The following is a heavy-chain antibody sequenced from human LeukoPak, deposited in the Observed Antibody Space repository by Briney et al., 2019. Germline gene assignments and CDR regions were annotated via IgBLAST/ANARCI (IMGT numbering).Heavy chain of an antibody. D-gene: IGHD6-13*01. J-gene: IGHJ6*02. Sequence: ASVTVSFKASGGTFTIYAISWVRQAPGQGLEWMGGIIPIFGTANYAQKFQGRVTITADESTSTAYMELSSLRSEDTAVYYCARVMSSSWSYYYYGMDVWGQGTTVTVSS. CDR3: ARVMSSSWSYYYYGMDV. CDR1: GGTFTIYA. V-gene: IGHV1-69*13. CDR2: IIPIFGTA.